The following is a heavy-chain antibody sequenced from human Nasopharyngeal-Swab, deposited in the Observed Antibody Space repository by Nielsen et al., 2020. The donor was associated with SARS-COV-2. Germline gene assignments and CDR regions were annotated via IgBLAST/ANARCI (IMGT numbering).Heavy chain of an antibody. V-gene: IGHV2-5*02. D-gene: IGHD3-10*01. CDR3: AHLIWSGERGSVDAFDI. CDR1: GFSLSTSGVG. J-gene: IGHJ3*02. CDR2: IYWDDDK. Sequence: SGPTLVKPTQTLTLTCTFSGFSLSTSGVGVGWIRQPPGKALEWLALIYWDDDKRYSPSLKSRLTITKDTSKNQVVLTMTNMDPVDTATYYCAHLIWSGERGSVDAFDIWGQGTMVTVSS.